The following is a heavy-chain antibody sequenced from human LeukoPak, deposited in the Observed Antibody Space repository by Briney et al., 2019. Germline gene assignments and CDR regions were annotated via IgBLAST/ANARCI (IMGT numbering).Heavy chain of an antibody. CDR1: GGTFSSYA. Sequence: GASVKVSCKASGGTFSSYAISWVRQAPGQGLEWMGIINPSGGSTSYAQKFQGRVTMTRDTSTSTVYMELSSLRSEDTAVYYCARVDNWNDPPFDYWGQGTLVTVSS. CDR2: INPSGGST. D-gene: IGHD1-20*01. V-gene: IGHV1-46*01. J-gene: IGHJ4*02. CDR3: ARVDNWNDPPFDY.